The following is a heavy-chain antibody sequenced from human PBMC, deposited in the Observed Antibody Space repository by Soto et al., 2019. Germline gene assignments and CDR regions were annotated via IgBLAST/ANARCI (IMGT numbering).Heavy chain of an antibody. D-gene: IGHD5-12*01. Sequence: EVQLLESGGGLVQPGGSLRLSCTASGFTFSSYAMTWVRQAPGKGLEWVSTVSTSDYSTYYPDSVKGRFTISRDNSKNTVYLQMDSLIAVDTAVYYCAHGGYDPRAAFAYWGQGTLVTVSS. CDR1: GFTFSSYA. J-gene: IGHJ4*02. CDR2: VSTSDYST. V-gene: IGHV3-23*01. CDR3: AHGGYDPRAAFAY.